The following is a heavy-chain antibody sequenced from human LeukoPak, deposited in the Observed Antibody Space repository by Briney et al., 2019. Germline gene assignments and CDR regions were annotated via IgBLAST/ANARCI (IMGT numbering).Heavy chain of an antibody. J-gene: IGHJ3*02. CDR2: IYYSGST. CDR3: ASLTTAEAFDI. D-gene: IGHD3-22*01. Sequence: SETLSLTYTVSGGSISSSSYYWGWIRQPPGKGLEWIGSIYYSGSTYYNPSLKSRVTISVDTSKNQFSLKLSSVTAADTAVYYCASLTTAEAFDIWGQGTMVTVSS. V-gene: IGHV4-39*07. CDR1: GGSISSSSYY.